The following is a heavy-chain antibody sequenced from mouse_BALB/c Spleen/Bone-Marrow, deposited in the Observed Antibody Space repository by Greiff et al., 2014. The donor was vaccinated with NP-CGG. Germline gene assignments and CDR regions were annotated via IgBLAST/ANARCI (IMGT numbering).Heavy chain of an antibody. CDR2: IDPYDSDT. D-gene: IGHD2-3*01. J-gene: IGHJ4*01. V-gene: IGHV1-69*02. CDR1: GYTFTSYW. Sequence: QVQLQQPGAELVRPGASVKLSCKASGYTFTSYWMNWVKPRPEQGLEWIGGIDPYDSDTHYNQKFKDKAILTVDKSTNTTYMQLSSLTSEDSAVYYCARRTNYDGYDAPYAMDYWGQGTSVPVSS. CDR3: ARRTNYDGYDAPYAMDY.